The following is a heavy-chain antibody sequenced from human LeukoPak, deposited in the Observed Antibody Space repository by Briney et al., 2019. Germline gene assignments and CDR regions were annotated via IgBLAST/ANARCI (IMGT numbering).Heavy chain of an antibody. CDR1: GFMFNTYW. J-gene: IGHJ6*02. CDR2: MKQDGSEK. D-gene: IGHD2-2*02. V-gene: IGHV3-7*01. CDR3: ARRGLSSISCYSCRYYYGMDV. Sequence: RAGGSLRLSCAASGFMFNTYWMSWVRQAPGKGLEWVANMKQDGSEKYYVDSVKGRFTISRDNAKNSLFLQINSLRAEDTAVYYCARRGLSSISCYSCRYYYGMDVWGQGTTVTVSS.